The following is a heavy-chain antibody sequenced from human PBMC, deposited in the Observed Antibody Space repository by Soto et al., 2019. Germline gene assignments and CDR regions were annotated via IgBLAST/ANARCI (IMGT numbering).Heavy chain of an antibody. CDR3: ARDRITTRGDAFDL. V-gene: IGHV1-46*01. CDR1: GYTFINYY. CDR2: FNPTSGST. D-gene: IGHD3-3*01. J-gene: IGHJ3*01. Sequence: ASVKVSCKASGYTFINYYIHWVRQAPGQGLEWMGIFNPTSGSTNYAQKFQGRVTLTMDTSTRTVYMELSSLRSEDTAVYYCARDRITTRGDAFDLWGQGTMVTVSS.